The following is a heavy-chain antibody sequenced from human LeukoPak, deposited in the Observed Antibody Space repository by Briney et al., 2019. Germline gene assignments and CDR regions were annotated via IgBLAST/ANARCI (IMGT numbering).Heavy chain of an antibody. CDR3: TRDHCTTFNFNENNYHGMDV. CDR2: INPNSGVT. Sequence: ASAKVSSKASGYTFTTYYIHWVRRATGQGLEWMGWINPNSGVTESPHTFQGRVTITRDTSSRTAYMELSRLTSDDTAVYYCTRDHCTTFNFNENNYHGMDVSGQGTTVTVSS. CDR1: GYTFTTYY. J-gene: IGHJ6*02. D-gene: IGHD2/OR15-2a*01. V-gene: IGHV1-2*02.